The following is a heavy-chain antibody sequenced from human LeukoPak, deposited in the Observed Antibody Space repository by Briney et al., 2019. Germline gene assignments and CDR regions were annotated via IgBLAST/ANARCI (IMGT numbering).Heavy chain of an antibody. J-gene: IGHJ5*02. CDR2: IIPIFGTA. V-gene: IGHV1-69*01. CDR3: ARVGAILYPPEFDP. CDR1: GGTFSSYA. D-gene: IGHD2-8*01. Sequence: ASVKVSCKASGGTFSSYAISWVRQAPGQGLEWMGGIIPIFGTANYAQKFQGRVTITADESTSTAYMELSSLRPEDTAAYYCARVGAILYPPEFDPWGQGTLVTVSS.